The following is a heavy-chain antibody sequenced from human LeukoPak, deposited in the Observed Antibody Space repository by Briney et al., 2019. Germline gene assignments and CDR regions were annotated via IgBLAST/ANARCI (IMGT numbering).Heavy chain of an antibody. V-gene: IGHV3-11*01. CDR1: GFTFSDYY. Sequence: GGSLRLSCAASGFTFSDYYMSWIRQAPGKGLEWVSYISSSGSTIYYADSVKGRFTISRDNAKNSLYLQMNSLRAEDTAVYYCARDLPGKSPYYCSGKFPFDPWRQGTLVTVSS. J-gene: IGHJ5*02. CDR2: ISSSGSTI. D-gene: IGHD3-10*01. CDR3: ARDLPGKSPYYCSGKFPFDP.